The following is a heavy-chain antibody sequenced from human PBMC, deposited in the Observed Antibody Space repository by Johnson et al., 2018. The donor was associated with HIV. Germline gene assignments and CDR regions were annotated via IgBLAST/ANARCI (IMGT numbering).Heavy chain of an antibody. CDR3: TTGPVGATKGGGAFDI. Sequence: VQLVESGGGLVKPGGSLRVSCAASGFTFNRAWMSWVRQAPGKGLEWVGRVKSITDGGTTDYTAPATGRFTISRDDSKNTLYLLMNSLKTEDTAVYYCTTGPVGATKGGGAFDIWGLGTMVTVSS. CDR2: VKSITDGGTT. J-gene: IGHJ3*02. CDR1: GFTFNRAW. V-gene: IGHV3-15*01. D-gene: IGHD1-26*01.